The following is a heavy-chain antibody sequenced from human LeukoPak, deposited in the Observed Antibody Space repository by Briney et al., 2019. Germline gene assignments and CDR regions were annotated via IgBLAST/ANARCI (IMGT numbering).Heavy chain of an antibody. CDR2: IYTSGST. V-gene: IGHV4-4*07. J-gene: IGHJ6*03. D-gene: IGHD3-10*01. CDR1: GGSISSYY. CDR3: ARRARMVRGVLTPTYYYYYYMDV. Sequence: SETLSLTCTVSGGSISSYYWSWIRQPAGKGLEWIGRIYTSGSTNYNPSLKSRVTMSVDTSKNQFSLKLSSVTAADTAVYYCARRARMVRGVLTPTYYYYYYMDVWGKGTTVTVSS.